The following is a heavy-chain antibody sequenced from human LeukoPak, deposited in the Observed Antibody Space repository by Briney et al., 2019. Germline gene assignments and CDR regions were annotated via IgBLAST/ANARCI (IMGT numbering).Heavy chain of an antibody. CDR1: GFSFSSYA. J-gene: IGHJ4*02. V-gene: IGHV3-21*05. D-gene: IGHD3-9*01. CDR3: ARDATQYLRYGYFDS. Sequence: GGSLRLSCAASGFSFSSYAMNWVRQAPGKGLDCISYISSSGNIYYADSVKGRFTISRDNARNSLYLQMNNLRAEDTAVYYCARDATQYLRYGYFDSWGQGILVTVSS. CDR2: ISSSGNI.